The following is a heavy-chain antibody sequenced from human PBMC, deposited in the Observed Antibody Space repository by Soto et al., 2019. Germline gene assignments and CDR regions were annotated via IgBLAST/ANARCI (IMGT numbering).Heavy chain of an antibody. D-gene: IGHD4-4*01. J-gene: IGHJ6*02. V-gene: IGHV4-30-2*01. Sequence: SETLSLTCAVSGGSISSGGYSWSWIRRPPGKGLEWIGYIYQSGSTYYNPSLKSRVTISVDRSRNQFSLKLSSVTAADTAVYFCATQSYSNSGAYYYYAMDVWGQGTTVTVSS. CDR1: GGSISSGGYS. CDR3: ATQSYSNSGAYYYYAMDV. CDR2: IYQSGST.